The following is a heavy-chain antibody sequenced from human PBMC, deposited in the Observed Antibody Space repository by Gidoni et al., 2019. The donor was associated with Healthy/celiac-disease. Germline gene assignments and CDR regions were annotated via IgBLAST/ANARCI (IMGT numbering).Heavy chain of an antibody. CDR1: GGSISSGSYY. CDR3: ARESYYYDSSGYYETYYFDY. D-gene: IGHD3-22*01. J-gene: IGHJ4*02. V-gene: IGHV4-61*02. CDR2: IYTSGST. Sequence: QVQLQESGPGLVKPSQTLSLTCTGSGGSISSGSYYWRWIRQPAGKGLEWIGRIYTSGSTNYNPSLKSRVTISVDTSKNQFSLKLSSVTAADTAVYYCARESYYYDSSGYYETYYFDYWGQGTLVTVSS.